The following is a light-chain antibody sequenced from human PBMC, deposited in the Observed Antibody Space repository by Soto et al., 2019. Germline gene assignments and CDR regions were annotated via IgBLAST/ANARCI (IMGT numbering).Light chain of an antibody. CDR2: ATA. Sequence: AIQMTQSPSSLSASVGDRVTITCRATQGIRNVLAWYQQKPGKAPKLLIYATASPQSGVRARFSGSGSGTDSTLTVRSMQSEDFASYYCLQEYHVPYNLGLETKLDI. V-gene: IGKV1-6*01. J-gene: IGKJ2*01. CDR1: QGIRNV. CDR3: LQEYHVPYN.